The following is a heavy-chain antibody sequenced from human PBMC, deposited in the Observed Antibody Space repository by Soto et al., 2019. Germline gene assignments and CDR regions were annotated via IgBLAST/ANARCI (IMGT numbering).Heavy chain of an antibody. V-gene: IGHV1-18*01. CDR2: ISAYNGNT. D-gene: IGHD3-10*01. CDR3: AGDSDYYGSGTEDAFDS. CDR1: GYTFTSYG. J-gene: IGHJ3*02. Sequence: ASVKVSCKASGYTFTSYGISWVRQAPGQGLEWMGWISAYNGNTNYAQKLQGRVTMTTDTSTSTAYMELRSLRSDDTAVYYCAGDSDYYGSGTEDAFDSWGQGTMVTVSS.